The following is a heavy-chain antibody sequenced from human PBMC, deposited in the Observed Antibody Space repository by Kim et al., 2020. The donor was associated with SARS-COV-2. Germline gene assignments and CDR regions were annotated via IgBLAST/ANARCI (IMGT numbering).Heavy chain of an antibody. Sequence: LEWRVVNVPRGGSTNYEQNIQGRVTMTRDTSTTTVYMELSSLRSEDTAVYYCARDTRSSQRPYYFDYWGQGTLVTVSS. V-gene: IGHV1-46*03. D-gene: IGHD3-10*01. CDR2: NVPRGGST. J-gene: IGHJ4*02. CDR3: ARDTRSSQRPYYFDY.